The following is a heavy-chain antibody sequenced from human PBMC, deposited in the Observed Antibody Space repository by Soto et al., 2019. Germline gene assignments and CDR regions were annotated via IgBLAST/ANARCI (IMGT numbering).Heavy chain of an antibody. CDR3: AKGGYDSSGRSLYNFDS. V-gene: IGHV3-23*01. D-gene: IGHD3-22*01. CDR2: ISGGGGNT. Sequence: GGSLRLSCAASGLTLSSCAMRWVRRAPGKGLEWVSTISGGGGNTYYADSVKGRFTISRDNSKSTLYLQMNSLRAEDTAVYYCAKGGYDSSGRSLYNFDSWGQGTLVTVSS. J-gene: IGHJ4*02. CDR1: GLTLSSCA.